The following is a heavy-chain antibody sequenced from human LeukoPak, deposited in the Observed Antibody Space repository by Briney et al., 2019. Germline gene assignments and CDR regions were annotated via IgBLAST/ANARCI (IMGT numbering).Heavy chain of an antibody. Sequence: GGSLRLSCAASGFTFSSYAMSWVRQAPGKGLEWVSAISGSGGSTYYADSVKGRFTISRDNSKNTLYLQMNGLRAEDTAVYYCAKDPAGSGTHDRYFDYWGQGTLVTVSS. CDR3: AKDPAGSGTHDRYFDY. V-gene: IGHV3-23*01. CDR2: ISGSGGST. CDR1: GFTFSSYA. D-gene: IGHD3-10*01. J-gene: IGHJ4*02.